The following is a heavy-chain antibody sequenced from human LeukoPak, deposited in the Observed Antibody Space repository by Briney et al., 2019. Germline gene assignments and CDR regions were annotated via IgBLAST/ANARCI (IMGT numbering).Heavy chain of an antibody. CDR3: ARGLFASYGD. CDR2: INHSGST. V-gene: IGHV4-34*01. CDR1: GGSFSGYY. Sequence: SETLSLTCAVYGGSFSGYYWSWIRQPPGKGLEWIGEINHSGSTNYNPSLKSRVTMSVDTSKNQFSLKLSSVTAADTAVYYCARGLFASYGDWGQGTLVTVSS. D-gene: IGHD4-17*01. J-gene: IGHJ4*02.